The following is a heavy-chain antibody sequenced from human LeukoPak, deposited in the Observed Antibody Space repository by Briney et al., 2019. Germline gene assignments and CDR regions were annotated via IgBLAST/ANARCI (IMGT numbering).Heavy chain of an antibody. CDR1: GGSISSYY. Sequence: SETLSLTCTVSGGSISSYYWSWIRQPPGKGLEWIGYIYYSGSTNYNPSLKSRVTISVDTSKNQFSLKLSSVTAADTAVYYCARGKFYCSGGSCYRNAFDIWGQGTIVTVSS. D-gene: IGHD2-15*01. CDR2: IYYSGST. V-gene: IGHV4-59*01. J-gene: IGHJ3*02. CDR3: ARGKFYCSGGSCYRNAFDI.